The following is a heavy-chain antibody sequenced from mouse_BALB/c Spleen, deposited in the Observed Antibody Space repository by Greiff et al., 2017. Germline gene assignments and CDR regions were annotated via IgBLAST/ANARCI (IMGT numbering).Heavy chain of an antibody. CDR1: GFTFSDYY. J-gene: IGHJ3*01. CDR3: IYYGYDGFAY. D-gene: IGHD2-2*01. V-gene: IGHV5-4*02. CDR2: ISDGGSYT. Sequence: EVKVEESGGGLVKPGGSLKLSCAASGFTFSDYYMYWVRQTPEKRLEWVATISDGGSYTYYPDSVKGRFTISRDNAKNNLYLQMSSLKSEDTAMYYCIYYGYDGFAYWGQGTLVTVSA.